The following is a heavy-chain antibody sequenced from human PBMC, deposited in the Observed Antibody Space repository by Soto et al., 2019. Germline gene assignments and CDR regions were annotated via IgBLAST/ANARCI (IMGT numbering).Heavy chain of an antibody. D-gene: IGHD1-1*01. CDR3: ARETADDAFDI. CDR1: GFTFSSYW. CDR2: INSDGSST. Sequence: GGSLRLSCAASGFTFSSYWMHWVRQAPGKGLVWVSRINSDGSSTSYADSVKGRFTISRDTAKNTLYLQMNSLRAEDTAVYYCARETADDAFDIWGQGTMVTVSS. J-gene: IGHJ3*02. V-gene: IGHV3-74*01.